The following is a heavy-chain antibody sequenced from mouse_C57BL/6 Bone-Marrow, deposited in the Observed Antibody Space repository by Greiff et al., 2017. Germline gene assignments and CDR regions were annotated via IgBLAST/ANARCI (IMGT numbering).Heavy chain of an antibody. CDR2: FNPNNGGN. CDR3: ARKVCDGYDRRRNYCDD. Sequence: EVQLQQSGPELVKPGASVKISCKASGYTFTDYYMNWVKQSHGKSLEWIGDFNPNNGGNSYNQKLKGKATLTVDKSSSTADMELRSLPSADSAVYYCARKVCDGYDRRRNYCDDWGQGTTLTVSS. D-gene: IGHD2-2*01. CDR1: GYTFTDYY. V-gene: IGHV1-26*01. J-gene: IGHJ2*01.